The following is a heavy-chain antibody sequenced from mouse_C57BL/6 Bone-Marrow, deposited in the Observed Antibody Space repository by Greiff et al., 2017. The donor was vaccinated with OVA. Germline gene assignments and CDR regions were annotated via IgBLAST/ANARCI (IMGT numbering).Heavy chain of an antibody. V-gene: IGHV5-4*01. CDR1: GFTFSSYA. CDR3: ARDDYDSSWFAY. J-gene: IGHJ3*01. CDR2: ISDGGSYT. D-gene: IGHD2-4*01. Sequence: EVMLVESGGGLVKPGGSLKLSCAASGFTFSSYAMSWVRQTPEKRLEWVATISDGGSYTYYPDNVKGRFTISRDNAKNNLYLQMSHLKSEDTAMYYCARDDYDSSWFAYWGQGTLVTVSA.